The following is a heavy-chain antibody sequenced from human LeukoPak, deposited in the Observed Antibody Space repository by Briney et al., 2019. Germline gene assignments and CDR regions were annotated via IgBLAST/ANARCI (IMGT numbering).Heavy chain of an antibody. Sequence: SETLSDTCTVSRGSISSGGYYWCWTRQHPGRGLEWIGYIYYSGSTYYNPSLKTLVTISVDTSKNQFSLKLSSVTAADTAVFYCARRSEYHWFDPWGQGTLVTVSS. CDR3: ARRSEYHWFDP. D-gene: IGHD2-2*01. CDR1: RGSISSGGYY. CDR2: IYYSGST. J-gene: IGHJ5*02. V-gene: IGHV4-31*01.